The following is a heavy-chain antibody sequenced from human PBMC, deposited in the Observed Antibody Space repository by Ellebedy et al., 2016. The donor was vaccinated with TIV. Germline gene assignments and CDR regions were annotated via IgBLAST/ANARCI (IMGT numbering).Heavy chain of an antibody. CDR2: ITNSSSSI. CDR1: GFTFSGYS. D-gene: IGHD6-19*01. CDR3: ARGTGPTHWLIDY. Sequence: GGSLRLSCAASGFTFSGYSMNWVRQTPGKGLELISYITNSSSSISYSDSVTGRFTISRDNGKNSLFLQMDSLRVEDTAVYYCARGTGPTHWLIDYWGQGTLVTVSS. J-gene: IGHJ4*02. V-gene: IGHV3-48*01.